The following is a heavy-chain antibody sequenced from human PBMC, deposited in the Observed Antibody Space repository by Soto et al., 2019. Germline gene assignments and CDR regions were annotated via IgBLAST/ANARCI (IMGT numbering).Heavy chain of an antibody. Sequence: ASVKVSCKASGYTFTRYYIHWVRQAPGQGLEWMGIINPSGGSISYAQKFQDRVTMTRDTSTSTVYMELSSLRSEDTAVYYCARTPLSGGYYDYWGQGTLVTVSS. CDR2: INPSGGSI. V-gene: IGHV1-46*01. CDR3: ARTPLSGGYYDY. J-gene: IGHJ4*02. CDR1: GYTFTRYY. D-gene: IGHD3-22*01.